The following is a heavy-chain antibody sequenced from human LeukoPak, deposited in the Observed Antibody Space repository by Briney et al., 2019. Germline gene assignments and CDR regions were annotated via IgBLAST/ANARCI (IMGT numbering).Heavy chain of an antibody. D-gene: IGHD5-24*01. Sequence: GASVKVSCKASGYTFTSYDINWVRQATGQGLEWMGWMNPNSGNTGYAQKFQGRVTMTRNTSISTAYMELSSLRSEDTAVYYCAITTYARRDGYKWGYFDYWGQGTLVTVSS. CDR1: GYTFTSYD. J-gene: IGHJ4*02. CDR2: MNPNSGNT. CDR3: AITTYARRDGYKWGYFDY. V-gene: IGHV1-8*01.